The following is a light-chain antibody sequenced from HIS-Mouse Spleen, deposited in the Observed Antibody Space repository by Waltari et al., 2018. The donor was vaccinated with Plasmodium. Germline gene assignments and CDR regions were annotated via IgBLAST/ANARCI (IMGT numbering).Light chain of an antibody. J-gene: IGLJ2*01. CDR3: RAWDSSTVV. CDR1: KLGYKY. V-gene: IGLV3-1*01. Sequence: SYELTQPPSVSVSPGQTASITCSGDKLGYKYACWYQQKPGQSPVLVIYQDSKRPAGIRERFSGSNAGNAATLTISGSQAMDEADYYCRAWDSSTVVFGGGTKLTVL. CDR2: QDS.